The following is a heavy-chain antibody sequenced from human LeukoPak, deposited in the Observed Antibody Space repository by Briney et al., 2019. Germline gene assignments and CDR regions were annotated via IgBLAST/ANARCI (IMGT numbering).Heavy chain of an antibody. D-gene: IGHD2-21*01. J-gene: IGHJ3*02. V-gene: IGHV1-2*02. CDR2: INPNSGGT. CDR1: GYTFTCYY. CDR3: ARGPRDWRDAFDI. Sequence: GASVKVSFKASGYTFTCYYMHWVRQAPGQGLEWMGWINPNSGGTNYAQKFQGRVTMTRDTSTSTAYMELSRLRSDDTAVYYCARGPRDWRDAFDIWGQGTMVTVSS.